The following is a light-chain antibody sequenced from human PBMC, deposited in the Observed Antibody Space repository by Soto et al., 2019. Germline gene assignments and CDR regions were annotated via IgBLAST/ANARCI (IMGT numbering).Light chain of an antibody. CDR2: AAS. V-gene: IGKV1-39*01. CDR3: QQSYSTPPELT. CDR1: QSISSY. Sequence: DIQMTQSPSSLPASVGDRVTITCRASQSISSYLNWYQQKPGKAPKLLIYAASSLQSGVPSRFSGSGSGTDFTLTISSLQPEDFATYYCQQSYSTPPELTFGGGTKVEIK. J-gene: IGKJ4*01.